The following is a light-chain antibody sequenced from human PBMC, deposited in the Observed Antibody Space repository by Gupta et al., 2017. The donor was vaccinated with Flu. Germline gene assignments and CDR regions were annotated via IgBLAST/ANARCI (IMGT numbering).Light chain of an antibody. CDR3: QQYNDWPLWT. CDR2: GAS. V-gene: IGKV3-15*01. CDR1: QSIGTN. J-gene: IGKJ1*01. Sequence: TVMTQSQDTLSVSPGQRVTLSCRASQSIGTNLAWLQQRPGQAPKPLIYGASNRATGVPARFGGTGSGKEFTLTISSLQSEDFAVYYCQQYNDWPLWTFGQGTRV.